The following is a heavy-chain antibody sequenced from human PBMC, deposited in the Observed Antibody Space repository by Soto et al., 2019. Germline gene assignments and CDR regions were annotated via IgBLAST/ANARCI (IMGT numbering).Heavy chain of an antibody. CDR2: ISYDGGYI. J-gene: IGHJ4*02. Sequence: PGGSLRLSCAVSGFTFDDNAMHWVRQVPGKGLEWVSGISYDGGYIGYADSVKGRFIISRDNAKTSLYLQMNSLAPEDTAFYYCAKGHYSIEISNFDSWGQGALVTVSS. D-gene: IGHD6-13*01. V-gene: IGHV3-9*01. CDR1: GFTFDDNA. CDR3: AKGHYSIEISNFDS.